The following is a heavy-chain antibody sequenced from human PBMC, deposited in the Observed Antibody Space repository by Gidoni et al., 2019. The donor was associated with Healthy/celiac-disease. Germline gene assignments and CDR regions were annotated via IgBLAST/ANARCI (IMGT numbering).Heavy chain of an antibody. Sequence: QVQLQESGPGLVKPSETLSLTCTVTGYSISSGYYWGWLRQPPGKGLEWIGSIYHSGSTYYNPSLKSRVTISVDTSKNQFSLKLSSVTAADTAVYYCARYCSSTSCYTRAFDIWGQGTMVTVSS. J-gene: IGHJ3*02. V-gene: IGHV4-38-2*02. CDR2: IYHSGST. CDR3: ARYCSSTSCYTRAFDI. CDR1: GYSISSGYY. D-gene: IGHD2-2*02.